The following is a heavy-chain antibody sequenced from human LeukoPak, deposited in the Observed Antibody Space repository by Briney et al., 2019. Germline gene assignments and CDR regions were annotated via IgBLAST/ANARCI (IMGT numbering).Heavy chain of an antibody. CDR2: IYYGGST. V-gene: IGHV4-59*02. D-gene: IGHD2/OR15-2a*01. CDR1: GDSVSSYY. J-gene: IGHJ4*02. CDR3: AGGPNSGGGRLFDY. Sequence: SETLSLTCTVSGDSVSSYYWSWIRQPPGKGLRWIGYIYYGGSTNYNPSLKSRVTVSVDSSKNQFSLRLTSVTAADTALYYCAGGPNSGGGRLFDYWAQGIL.